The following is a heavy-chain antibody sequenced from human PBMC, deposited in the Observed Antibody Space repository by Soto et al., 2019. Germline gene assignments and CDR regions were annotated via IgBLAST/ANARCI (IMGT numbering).Heavy chain of an antibody. CDR2: IYHAGRV. J-gene: IGHJ6*02. CDR3: ARTFDYYGMDV. CDR1: GYSISSGYY. V-gene: IGHV4-38-2*01. Sequence: SETLSLTCAVSGYSISSGYYWVWIRQPPWKGLEWIGSIYHAGRVHYNPSLNSRVAVSLDTSKNHFSLKLTSVTAADTAVYYCARTFDYYGMDVWGQRPTVTVSS.